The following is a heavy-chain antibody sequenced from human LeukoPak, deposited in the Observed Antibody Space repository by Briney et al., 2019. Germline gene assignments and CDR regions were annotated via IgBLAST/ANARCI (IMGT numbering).Heavy chain of an antibody. Sequence: GASVKVSCKASGYTFTGYYMHWVRQAPGQGLEWMGWINPNSGGTNYAQKFQGRVTMTRDTSISTAYMELSSLRSEDTAVYYCARWGIAAAGTVNYFDYWGQGTLVTVSS. CDR2: INPNSGGT. V-gene: IGHV1-2*02. CDR3: ARWGIAAAGTVNYFDY. D-gene: IGHD6-13*01. CDR1: GYTFTGYY. J-gene: IGHJ4*02.